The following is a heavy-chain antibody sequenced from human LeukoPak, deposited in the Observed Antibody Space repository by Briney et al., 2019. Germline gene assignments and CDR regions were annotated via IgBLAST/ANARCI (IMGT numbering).Heavy chain of an antibody. J-gene: IGHJ4*02. CDR1: GYTLSEIS. V-gene: IGHV1-24*01. CDR3: ATVEYSYGAFDY. Sequence: GASVKVSCKVSGYTLSEISMYWVRQAPGKGLEWMGGIDREDGQTIYAQKFQGRVTMTEDTSTDTAYMEVSRLTSEDTAFYYCATVEYSYGAFDYWGQGTLVTVSS. D-gene: IGHD5-18*01. CDR2: IDREDGQT.